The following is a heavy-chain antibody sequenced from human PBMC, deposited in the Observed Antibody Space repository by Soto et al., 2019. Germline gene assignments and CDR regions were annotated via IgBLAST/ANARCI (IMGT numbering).Heavy chain of an antibody. CDR1: GGTFSSYA. J-gene: IGHJ6*02. D-gene: IGHD6-6*01. Sequence: QVQLVQSGAEVQKPGSSVKVSCKASGGTFSSYAISWVRQAPGQGLEWMGGIIPIFGTANYAEKFQGRVTITANEPTTTASMELSRLRSEDTAVYYCATALSSSSEWYYYYGMDVWGQGTTVTVSS. CDR2: IIPIFGTA. CDR3: ATALSSSSEWYYYYGMDV. V-gene: IGHV1-69*01.